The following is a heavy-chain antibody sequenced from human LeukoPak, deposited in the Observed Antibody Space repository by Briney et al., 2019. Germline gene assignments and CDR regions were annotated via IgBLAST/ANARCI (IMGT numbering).Heavy chain of an antibody. CDR3: ARGPQTYDFDSRALEGYFQH. Sequence: SETLSLTCTVSGSSISRYYWSWIRPPPGKGLEWVGYIYYSGSTYFNPSLKSRVTISVDTSKNQFSLKLSSVTAADTAVYYCARGPQTYDFDSRALEGYFQHWGQGTLVTVSS. V-gene: IGHV4-59*12. D-gene: IGHD3-22*01. J-gene: IGHJ1*01. CDR1: GSSISRYY. CDR2: IYYSGST.